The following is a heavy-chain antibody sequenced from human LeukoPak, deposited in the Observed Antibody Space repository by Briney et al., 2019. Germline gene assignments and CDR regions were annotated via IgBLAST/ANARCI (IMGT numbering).Heavy chain of an antibody. CDR1: GDTFSGYY. Sequence: SETLSLTCAVYGDTFSGYYWSWIRQSPGKGLEWIGEINHSGNTNYNPSLKSRGSILVDTSKTQFSPKLTSVTAADTAVYYCARGDAGYCSSSSCYGMRWFDRWGQGVLVTVSS. V-gene: IGHV4-34*01. J-gene: IGHJ5*02. D-gene: IGHD2-2*01. CDR2: INHSGNT. CDR3: ARGDAGYCSSSSCYGMRWFDR.